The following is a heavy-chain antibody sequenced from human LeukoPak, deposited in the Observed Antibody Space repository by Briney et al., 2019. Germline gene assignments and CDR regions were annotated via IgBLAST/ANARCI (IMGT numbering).Heavy chain of an antibody. J-gene: IGHJ3*01. CDR1: GYTFTVYF. V-gene: IGHV1-2*02. CDR2: INPHSGDT. D-gene: IGHD3-22*01. CDR3: ARAYYYDISGPISAFDL. Sequence: ASVTVSCKASGYTFTVYFLHRMRQAPGQGLELLGWINPHSGDTKYEQKFQGRVTMTRDTSITTAYMQLNSLTSDDTALYYCARAYYYDISGPISAFDLWGQGTMVTVSS.